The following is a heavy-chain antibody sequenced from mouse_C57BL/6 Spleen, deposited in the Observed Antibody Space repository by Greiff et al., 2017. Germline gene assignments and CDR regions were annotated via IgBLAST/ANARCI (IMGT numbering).Heavy chain of an antibody. CDR3: ARDDYDDYAMDY. D-gene: IGHD2-4*01. CDR1: GFTFTDYY. V-gene: IGHV7-3*01. CDR2: IRNKANGYTT. J-gene: IGHJ4*01. Sequence: EVKLVESGGGLVQPGGSLSLSCAASGFTFTDYYMSWVRQPPGKALEWLGFIRNKANGYTTEYSASVKGRFTISRDNSQSILYLQMNALRAEDSATYYCARDDYDDYAMDYWGQGTSVTVSS.